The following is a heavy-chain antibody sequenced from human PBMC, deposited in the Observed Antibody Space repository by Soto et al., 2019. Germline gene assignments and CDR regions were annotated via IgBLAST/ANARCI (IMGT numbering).Heavy chain of an antibody. CDR2: IIPIIGTP. Sequence: ASVKVSCKASGGTFRNHVFNWVRQAPGQGLEWMGGIIPIIGTPNYAQKFQGRVTITADASTSTVYLEVSSLRSQDTAVYYCARDLEFRDGNISHLDYWGQGTLVTVSS. V-gene: IGHV1-69*13. CDR3: ARDLEFRDGNISHLDY. J-gene: IGHJ4*02. CDR1: GGTFRNHV. D-gene: IGHD3-10*01.